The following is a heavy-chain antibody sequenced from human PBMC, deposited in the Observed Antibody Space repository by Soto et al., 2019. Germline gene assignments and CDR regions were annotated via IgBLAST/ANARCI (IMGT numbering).Heavy chain of an antibody. V-gene: IGHV6-1*01. Sequence: PSQTLSLTCAICGDSVSNNGATWNWIRQSPSRGLEWLGRAYYRSRWRYDYATSVRGRITINPDTSKNQFSLQLNSVTPEDAAVYYCAREPPDFNSGFDYWGQGPPVTVYS. CDR1: GDSVSNNGAT. CDR3: AREPPDFNSGFDY. J-gene: IGHJ4*02. CDR2: AYYRSRWRY. D-gene: IGHD2-15*01.